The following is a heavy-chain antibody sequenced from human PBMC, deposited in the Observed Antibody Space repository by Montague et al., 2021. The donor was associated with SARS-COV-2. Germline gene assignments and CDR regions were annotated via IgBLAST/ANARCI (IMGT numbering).Heavy chain of an antibody. J-gene: IGHJ6*02. Sequence: SETLSLTCSVSGGSLSSFYWIWIRQPPGKGLDYIGYIHYSGSTNFSPSLNSRVSISLATSKNQFPLNLRFVTTADTAVYYCERVADFDVFSVYYYCLDVWGQGTTVTVSS. D-gene: IGHD3-3*01. V-gene: IGHV4-59*01. CDR3: ERVADFDVFSVYYYCLDV. CDR2: IHYSGST. CDR1: GGSLSSFY.